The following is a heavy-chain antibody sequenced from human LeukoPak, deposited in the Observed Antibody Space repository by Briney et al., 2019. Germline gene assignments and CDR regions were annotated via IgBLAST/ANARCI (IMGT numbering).Heavy chain of an antibody. Sequence: PGGSLRLSCAASGFTFSSYAMSWVRQAPGKGLEWVSAISGSGGSTYYADSVKGRFTISRDNSKNTLYLQMNSLRAEDTAVYYCAKVRNYDFWSGYCSDYWGQGTLVTVSS. D-gene: IGHD3-3*01. CDR1: GFTFSSYA. J-gene: IGHJ4*02. CDR3: AKVRNYDFWSGYCSDY. CDR2: ISGSGGST. V-gene: IGHV3-23*01.